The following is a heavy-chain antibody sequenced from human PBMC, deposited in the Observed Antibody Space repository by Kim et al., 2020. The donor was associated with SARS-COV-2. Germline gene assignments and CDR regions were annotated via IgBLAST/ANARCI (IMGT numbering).Heavy chain of an antibody. V-gene: IGHV3-23*01. CDR3: AKEHGYSSSWYAGYYFDY. J-gene: IGHJ4*02. CDR2: ISGSGGST. CDR1: GFTFSSYA. Sequence: GGSLRLSCAASGFTFSSYAMSWVRQAPGKGLEWVSAISGSGGSTYYADSVKGRFTISRDNSKNTLYLQMNSLRAEDTAVYYCAKEHGYSSSWYAGYYFDYWGQGTLVTVSS. D-gene: IGHD6-13*01.